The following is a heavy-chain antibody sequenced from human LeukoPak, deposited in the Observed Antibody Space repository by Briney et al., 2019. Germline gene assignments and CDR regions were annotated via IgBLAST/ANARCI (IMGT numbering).Heavy chain of an antibody. CDR1: GGSFSGYY. CDR2: INHSGSN. V-gene: IGHV4-34*01. D-gene: IGHD2-2*03. J-gene: IGHJ4*02. Sequence: PSETLSLTCALYGGSFSGYYWRWIRQPPGKGQEWIWEINHSGSNNYNPSLKSRVTISVGTSKNQCSLKLSSVTAADTAVYYCARGRVDIVVVPAAMSRYFDYWGQGTLVTVSS. CDR3: ARGRVDIVVVPAAMSRYFDY.